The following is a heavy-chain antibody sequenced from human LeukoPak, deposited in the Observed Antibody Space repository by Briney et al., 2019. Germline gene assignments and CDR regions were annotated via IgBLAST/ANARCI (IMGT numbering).Heavy chain of an antibody. V-gene: IGHV3-64*01. CDR1: GFTFSSYA. D-gene: IGHD3-3*01. CDR2: ISSNGGST. J-gene: IGHJ4*02. CDR3: ARGVTIFGALDY. Sequence: PGGSLRLSCAASGFTFSSYAMHWVRQAPGKGLEYVSAISSNGGSTYYANSVKGRFTISRDNSKNTLYLQMGSLRAEDMAVYYCARGVTIFGALDYWGQGTLVTVSS.